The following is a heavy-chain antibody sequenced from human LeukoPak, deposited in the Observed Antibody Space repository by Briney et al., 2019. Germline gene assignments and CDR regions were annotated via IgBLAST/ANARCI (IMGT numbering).Heavy chain of an antibody. V-gene: IGHV1-2*02. CDR3: ARGGGRYSVDY. J-gene: IGHJ4*02. CDR1: GYPFIYYY. D-gene: IGHD1-26*01. Sequence: ASVKVSFKASGYPFIYYYMHWVRPAPGQGPEWIGWIIPNSGGTKYVQKFQGRVTITRDTSITTVYMELSGLSFDDTAVYYCARGGGRYSVDYWGQGTLVIVSS. CDR2: IIPNSGGT.